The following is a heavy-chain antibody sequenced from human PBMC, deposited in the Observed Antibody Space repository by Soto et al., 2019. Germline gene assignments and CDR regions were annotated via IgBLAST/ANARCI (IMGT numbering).Heavy chain of an antibody. D-gene: IGHD3-16*01. CDR1: GGSITNYY. CDR3: ARASVGFASVDS. V-gene: IGHV4-59*01. Sequence: TSETLSLTCAVSGGSITNYYWTWIRQPPGKGLEWIGYIYDIGTVIYSPPLKSRVTFSVDKSKSQFSLRLTSVTAADTAVYFCARASVGFASVDSWGQGMLVTVSS. CDR2: IYDIGTV. J-gene: IGHJ5*01.